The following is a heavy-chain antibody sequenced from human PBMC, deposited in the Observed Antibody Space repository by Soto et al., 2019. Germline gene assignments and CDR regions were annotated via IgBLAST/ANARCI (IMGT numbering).Heavy chain of an antibody. J-gene: IGHJ6*02. CDR3: ARGLGELAYYYGMDV. D-gene: IGHD3-10*01. V-gene: IGHV1-69*06. CDR2: IIPVFGTA. CDR1: GGTFSSYA. Sequence: QVQLVQSGAEVKKPGSSVKVSCKASGGTFSSYAISWVRQAPGQGLEWMGGIIPVFGTANYAQKFQGRVTIPADRSTGTVYMDLSSLRSDDTAVYYCARGLGELAYYYGMDVWGQGTTVTVSS.